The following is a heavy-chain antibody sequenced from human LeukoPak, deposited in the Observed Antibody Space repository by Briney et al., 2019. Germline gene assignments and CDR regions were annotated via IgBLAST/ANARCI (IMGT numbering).Heavy chain of an antibody. J-gene: IGHJ4*02. Sequence: PSETLSLTCTVSGGSISSSNFYWGWIRQPPGKGLEWISSIHYTGSSYYNPSQQSRVTISVDTSKNQVTLKLSSVTAADTAVYYCARHLNTAMGHQIDYWGQGTLVTVSS. CDR1: GGSISSSNFY. D-gene: IGHD5-18*01. V-gene: IGHV4-39*01. CDR2: IHYTGSS. CDR3: ARHLNTAMGHQIDY.